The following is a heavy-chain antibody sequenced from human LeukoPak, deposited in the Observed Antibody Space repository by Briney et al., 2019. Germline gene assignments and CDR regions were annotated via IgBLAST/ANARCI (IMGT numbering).Heavy chain of an antibody. CDR1: GFTFSSYG. CDR2: ISYDGSNK. V-gene: IGHV3-30*18. CDR3: AKDRFASGDFDY. J-gene: IGHJ4*02. Sequence: PGGSLRLSCAASGFTFSSYGMHWVRQAPGKGLEWVAVISYDGSNKYYADSVKGRFTISRDNSKNTLYLQMNSLRAEDTAVYYCAKDRFASGDFDYWGQGTLVTVSS. D-gene: IGHD1-26*01.